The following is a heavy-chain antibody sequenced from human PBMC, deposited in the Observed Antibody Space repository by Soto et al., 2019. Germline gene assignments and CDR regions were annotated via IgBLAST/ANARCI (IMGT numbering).Heavy chain of an antibody. J-gene: IGHJ4*02. V-gene: IGHV4-59*08. CDR1: GGSISSYY. Sequence: SETLSLTCTVSGGSISSYYWSWIRQPPGKGLEWVGSIYYSGSTNYNPSLRSRVTISVDTSKNQFSLKLRSVTAADTAVFYCAGLYPYESSGYHLNYWGQGALVTVSS. D-gene: IGHD3-22*01. CDR2: IYYSGST. CDR3: AGLYPYESSGYHLNY.